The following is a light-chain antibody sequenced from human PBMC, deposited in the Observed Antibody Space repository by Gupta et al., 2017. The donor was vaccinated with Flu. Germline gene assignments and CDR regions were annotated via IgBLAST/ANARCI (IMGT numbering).Light chain of an antibody. CDR2: VVT. CDR3: RSHTAINTVV. CDR1: SSDIGGNNY. V-gene: IGLV2-14*01. J-gene: IGLJ3*02. Sequence: ALTQPASVSGSPGQSITISCPGSSSDIGGNNYVSWYQQHPGKDHKVMIYVVTKRPSGLASRFSGSRAGNTASLTIRGLEAEDEAVYYGRSHTAINTVVFGGGTRLTVL.